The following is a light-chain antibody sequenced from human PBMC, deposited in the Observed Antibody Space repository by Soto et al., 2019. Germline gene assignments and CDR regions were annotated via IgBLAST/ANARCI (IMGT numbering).Light chain of an antibody. J-gene: IGKJ5*01. CDR2: GVS. Sequence: DIQTTQSPSSVSPAVGDRVTITCRASQSISSSLNWYQQKSGKAPNLLIYGVSRLQGGVPSRFSVSGCGTEFTLSISSLQPEDFATYYCQQSYTAPSITFGQGTRLEIK. CDR1: QSISSS. CDR3: QQSYTAPSIT. V-gene: IGKV1-39*01.